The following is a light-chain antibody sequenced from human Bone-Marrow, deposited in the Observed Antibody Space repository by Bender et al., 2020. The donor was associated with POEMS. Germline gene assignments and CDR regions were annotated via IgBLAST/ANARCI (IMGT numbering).Light chain of an antibody. Sequence: QSVLTQPPSASGTPGQRVTISCSGGSSNIGAHAVNWHQQIPGTAPKLLIYGNDQRPSGVPDRFSASKSGTSASLAISGLQSDDEADYYCAAWDDSLSGWVFGGGTKLTVL. CDR2: GND. V-gene: IGLV1-44*01. J-gene: IGLJ3*02. CDR3: AAWDDSLSGWV. CDR1: SSNIGAHA.